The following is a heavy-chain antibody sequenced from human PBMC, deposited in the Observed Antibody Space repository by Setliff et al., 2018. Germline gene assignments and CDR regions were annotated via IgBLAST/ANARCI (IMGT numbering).Heavy chain of an antibody. CDR3: ATGPRDNRNFLNWLGS. D-gene: IGHD3-9*01. CDR1: GITFKNAW. V-gene: IGHV3-15*01. Sequence: GGSLRLSCAASGITFKNAWMTWVRQAPGKGLEWVGRIKSVTEDAATDLAAAVKGRFTMSRDDSRNTVYLQMSSLKSEDTAIYYCATGPRDNRNFLNWLGSWGQGTLVTVSS. CDR2: IKSVTEDAAT. J-gene: IGHJ5*01.